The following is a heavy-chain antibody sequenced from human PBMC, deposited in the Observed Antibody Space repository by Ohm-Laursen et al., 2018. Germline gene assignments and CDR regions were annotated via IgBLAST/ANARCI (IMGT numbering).Heavy chain of an antibody. D-gene: IGHD3-10*01. CDR2: IHYSGST. V-gene: IGHV4-31*03. CDR3: ARACYYGSGSRKQYYGMDV. CDR1: GDSISSGGYY. Sequence: SQTLSLTCPVSGDSISSGGYYWTWIRQHPGKGLEWIGYIHYSGSTYYNPSLKSRVTISVDTSKNQFSLKLTSVTAADTAVYYCARACYYGSGSRKQYYGMDVWGQGTTVIVSS. J-gene: IGHJ6*02.